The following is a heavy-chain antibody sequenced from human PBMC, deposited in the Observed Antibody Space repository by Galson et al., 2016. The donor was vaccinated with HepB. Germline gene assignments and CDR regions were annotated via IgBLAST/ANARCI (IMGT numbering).Heavy chain of an antibody. V-gene: IGHV3-33*01. D-gene: IGHD3-16*01. CDR2: MLSDADNK. J-gene: IGHJ5*02. CDR3: ARDLFLGGPVRDP. CDR1: GFIFCNFG. Sequence: SLRLSCAASGFIFCNFGFHWVRQAPGKGLEWVAVMLSDADNKYYAESVKGRFTISRDNSKNTLYLQMNSLRAEDTAVYYCARDLFLGGPVRDPWGQGTLVIVSS.